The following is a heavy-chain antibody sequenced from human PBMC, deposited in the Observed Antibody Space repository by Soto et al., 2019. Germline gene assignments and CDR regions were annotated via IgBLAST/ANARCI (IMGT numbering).Heavy chain of an antibody. CDR2: IKHTGCS. CDR1: GGCFSHYY. Sequence: PSETLSLTCAVRGGCFSHYYWSGIRQPPVKGLEWIGEIKHTGCSNYNPSLKSRVTILVDTSKNQLSLNLTSVTAADTASYYCARGAFRGYSYGYYFDSWGQGALVTVS. CDR3: ARGAFRGYSYGYYFDS. D-gene: IGHD5-18*01. J-gene: IGHJ4*02. V-gene: IGHV4-34*01.